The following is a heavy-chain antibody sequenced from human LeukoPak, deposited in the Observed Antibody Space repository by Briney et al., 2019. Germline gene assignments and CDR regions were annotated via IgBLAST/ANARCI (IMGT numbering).Heavy chain of an antibody. CDR1: GGSISSGSYY. CDR3: ARGGYGGNSDY. D-gene: IGHD4-23*01. CDR2: IYTSGST. J-gene: IGHJ4*02. Sequence: SETLSLTCTVSGGSISSGSYYWSWIRQPAGKGLEWIGRIYTSGSTNYNPSLKSRVTISVDTSKNQFSLKLSSVTAADTAVYYCARGGYGGNSDYWGQGTLVTVSS. V-gene: IGHV4-61*02.